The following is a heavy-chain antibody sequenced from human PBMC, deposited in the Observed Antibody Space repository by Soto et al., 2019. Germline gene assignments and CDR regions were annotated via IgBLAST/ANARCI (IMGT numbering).Heavy chain of an antibody. V-gene: IGHV3-30*18. Sequence: TVGSLRLSCAASGFTFSSYGMHWVRQAPGKGLEWVAVISYDGSNKYYADSVKGRFTISRDNSKNTLYLQMNSLRAEDTAVYYCAKSRWGNYYYYYGMDVWGQGTTVTVSS. CDR3: AKSRWGNYYYYYGMDV. D-gene: IGHD3-16*01. CDR1: GFTFSSYG. J-gene: IGHJ6*02. CDR2: ISYDGSNK.